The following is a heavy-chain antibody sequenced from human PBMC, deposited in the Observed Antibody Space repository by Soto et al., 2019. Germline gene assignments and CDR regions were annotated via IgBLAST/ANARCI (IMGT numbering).Heavy chain of an antibody. J-gene: IGHJ3*02. Sequence: EVQLVESGGGLVQPGGSLRLSCAASGFTFSSYSMNWVRQAPGKGLEWVSYISSSSSTIYYADSVKGRFTISRDNAKNSLYLQMNSLRAEDTAVYYCAGDGELGDAFDIWGQGTMVTGSS. CDR2: ISSSSSTI. D-gene: IGHD1-26*01. V-gene: IGHV3-48*01. CDR3: AGDGELGDAFDI. CDR1: GFTFSSYS.